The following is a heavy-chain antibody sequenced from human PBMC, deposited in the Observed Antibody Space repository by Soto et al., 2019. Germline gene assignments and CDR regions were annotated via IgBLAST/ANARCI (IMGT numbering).Heavy chain of an antibody. CDR1: GFTFSSYG. CDR3: ATGGGARYCGGDCPFDY. J-gene: IGHJ4*02. D-gene: IGHD2-21*02. V-gene: IGHV3-30*03. CDR2: ISYDGSNK. Sequence: GGSLRLSCAASGFTFSSYGMHWVRQAAGKGLEWVAVISYDGSNKYYADSVKGRFTISRDNSKNTLYLQMNSLRAEDTAVYYCATGGGARYCGGDCPFDYWGQGTLVTVSS.